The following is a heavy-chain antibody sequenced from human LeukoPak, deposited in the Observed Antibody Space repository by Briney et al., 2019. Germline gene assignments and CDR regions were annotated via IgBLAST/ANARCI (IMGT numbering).Heavy chain of an antibody. J-gene: IGHJ4*02. CDR1: DGSFSGYY. D-gene: IGHD3-9*01. CDR2: INHSGST. CDR3: ARVHGYYDILTGYYRYYFDY. V-gene: IGHV4-34*01. Sequence: SETLSLTCAVYDGSFSGYYWTWIRQPPGKGLEWVGEINHSGSTNYNPSLKSRVTIDTSKNQFSLKLTSVTAADTAVYYCARVHGYYDILTGYYRYYFDYWGQGTLVTVSS.